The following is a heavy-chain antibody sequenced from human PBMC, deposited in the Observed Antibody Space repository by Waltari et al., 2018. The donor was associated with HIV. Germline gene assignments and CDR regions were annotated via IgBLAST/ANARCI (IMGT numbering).Heavy chain of an antibody. CDR2: IRLKANGGAT. J-gene: IGHJ4*02. CDR3: ARGGVAVPGIHY. Sequence: DVQVVESGGGLVKPGRSLRLSWTGSGFTFGHYGVSWFRQAPGKGLAWVGFIRLKANGGATQYGASVKGRFTISREDSKSVAYLQMNSLEIEDTAVYFCARGGVAVPGIHYWGQGTLVIVSS. CDR1: GFTFGHYG. V-gene: IGHV3-49*05. D-gene: IGHD6-19*01.